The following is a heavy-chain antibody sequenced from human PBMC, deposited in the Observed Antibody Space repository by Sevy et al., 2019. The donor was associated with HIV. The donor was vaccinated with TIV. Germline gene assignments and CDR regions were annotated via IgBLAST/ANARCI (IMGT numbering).Heavy chain of an antibody. CDR2: ILYDGSNK. V-gene: IGHV3-30-3*01. D-gene: IGHD6-19*01. CDR3: ARSAVAGIEAWFDP. Sequence: GGSLRLSCVGSGFTFSRHAMHWVRQAPGKGLEWVAVILYDGSNKYYEDSVKGGFTISRDNSKNKLDLEMNSLRPEDTAVYYCARSAVAGIEAWFDPWGLGTLVTVSS. J-gene: IGHJ5*02. CDR1: GFTFSRHA.